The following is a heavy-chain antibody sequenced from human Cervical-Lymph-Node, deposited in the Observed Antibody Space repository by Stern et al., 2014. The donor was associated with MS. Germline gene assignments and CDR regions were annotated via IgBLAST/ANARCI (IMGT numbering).Heavy chain of an antibody. CDR1: GDSITSDTW. Sequence: QVQLQESGPGLVKASGTLSLTCAVSGDSITSDTWWSWVRQPPRKGLEWIGEIHHSGTTNYNPSLESRLTISLDKSQNQFYLNLTSVTAADTAVYYCARASLGDYDWFDPWGQGTLVTVSS. J-gene: IGHJ5*02. V-gene: IGHV4-4*02. CDR2: IHHSGTT. D-gene: IGHD4-17*01. CDR3: ARASLGDYDWFDP.